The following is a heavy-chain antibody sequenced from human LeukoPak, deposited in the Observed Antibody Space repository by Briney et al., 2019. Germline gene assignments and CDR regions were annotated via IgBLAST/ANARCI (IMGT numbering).Heavy chain of an antibody. J-gene: IGHJ3*02. Sequence: PSETLSLTCTVSGGSISSANYYWSWIRQHPEKGLEWIGYIHYTGSAHYNPSLDSRVTLSVDTSKNQFSLTLISMTAADTAVYYCAREVIRAGGTDAFDIWGQGTMVTVSS. V-gene: IGHV4-31*03. D-gene: IGHD6-13*01. CDR2: IHYTGSA. CDR1: GGSISSANYY. CDR3: AREVIRAGGTDAFDI.